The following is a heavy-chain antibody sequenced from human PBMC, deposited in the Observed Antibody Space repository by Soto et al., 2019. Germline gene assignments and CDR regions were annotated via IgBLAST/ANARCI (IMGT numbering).Heavy chain of an antibody. CDR3: ARGQLSDYYGSGTHLYYYGMDV. J-gene: IGHJ6*02. CDR2: IYYSGST. V-gene: IGHV4-30-4*01. CDR1: GGSISSGDYY. D-gene: IGHD3-10*01. Sequence: NPSETLSLTCTVSGGSISSGDYYWSWIRQPPGKGLEWIGYIYYSGSTYYNPSLKSRVTISVDTSKNQFSLKLSSVTAADTAVYYCARGQLSDYYGSGTHLYYYGMDVWGQGTTVTVSS.